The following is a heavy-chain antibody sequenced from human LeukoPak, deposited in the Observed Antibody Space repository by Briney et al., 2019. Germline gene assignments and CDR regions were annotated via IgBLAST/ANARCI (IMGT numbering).Heavy chain of an antibody. J-gene: IGHJ6*04. CDR1: GGSISSNGYY. D-gene: IGHD3-22*01. Sequence: SETLSLTCTVSGGSISSNGYYWGWIRQPPGKGLEWIGSFYYTGSTFYSPFLKSRVTISVDTSKNQFSLKLSSVTAADTAVYYCARTSNYYDSSGSPLDVWGKGTTVTVSS. CDR3: ARTSNYYDSSGSPLDV. V-gene: IGHV4-39*01. CDR2: FYYTGST.